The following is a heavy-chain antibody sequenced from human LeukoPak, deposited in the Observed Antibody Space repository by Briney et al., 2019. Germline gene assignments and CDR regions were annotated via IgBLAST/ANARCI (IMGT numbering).Heavy chain of an antibody. CDR1: GYTFTGYY. Sequence: GASVKVSCKASGYTFTGYYMHWVRQAPGQGLEWMGWINPNSGGTNYAQNFQGRVTVTTDTSTSTVYMELGSLRSDDTAVYYCARDGYYDILTGTDFWGQGTLVTVSS. CDR2: INPNSGGT. V-gene: IGHV1-2*02. D-gene: IGHD3-9*01. J-gene: IGHJ4*02. CDR3: ARDGYYDILTGTDF.